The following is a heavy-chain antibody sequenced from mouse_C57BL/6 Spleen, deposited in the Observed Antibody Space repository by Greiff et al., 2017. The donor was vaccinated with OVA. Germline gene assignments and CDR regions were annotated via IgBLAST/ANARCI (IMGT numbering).Heavy chain of an antibody. CDR1: GYTFTSYW. Sequence: QVQLQQPGTELVKPGASVKLSCKASGYTFTSYWMHWVKQRPGKGLEWIGNINPSNGGTNYNEKFKSMATLTVDQASSTAYMELSSLTTEDSAVYYCARLFAYWGQGTLVTVSA. V-gene: IGHV1-53*01. CDR2: INPSNGGT. CDR3: ARLFAY. J-gene: IGHJ3*01.